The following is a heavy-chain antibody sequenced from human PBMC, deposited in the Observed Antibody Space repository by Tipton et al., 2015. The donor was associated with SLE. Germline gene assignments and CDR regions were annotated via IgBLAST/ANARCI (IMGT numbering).Heavy chain of an antibody. Sequence: GSLRLSCAASGFTFNNYAMSWVRQAPGKGLEWVSSITASGRDTYYADSVKGRFTISRDNSKDTLYLQMSSLRAEDTAVYYCASRVADRRGDEYFLHWGQGTLVTVSS. CDR3: ASRVADRRGDEYFLH. CDR2: ITASGRDT. J-gene: IGHJ1*01. CDR1: GFTFNNYA. D-gene: IGHD2-21*02. V-gene: IGHV3-23*01.